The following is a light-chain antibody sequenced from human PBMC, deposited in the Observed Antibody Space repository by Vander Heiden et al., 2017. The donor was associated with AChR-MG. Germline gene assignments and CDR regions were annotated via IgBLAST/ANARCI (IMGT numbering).Light chain of an antibody. CDR2: GAA. V-gene: IGKV3-20*01. J-gene: IGKJ2*01. CDR3: QQYGAPYT. CDR1: QSVSNNY. Sequence: EILLTQSPGTLSLSPGERATLSCRASQSVSNNYLAWYQQKPGQAPRLLIYGAASRATGIPDRFSGSGSGTDFTLSISRLEPEDFAAYFCQQYGAPYTFGQGTRLEIK.